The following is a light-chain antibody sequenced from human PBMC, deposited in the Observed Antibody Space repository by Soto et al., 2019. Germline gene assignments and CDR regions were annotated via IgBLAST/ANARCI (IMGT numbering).Light chain of an antibody. V-gene: IGKV1-17*01. CDR3: LQHSGYPYN. CDR1: QGIRDD. CDR2: GAT. J-gene: IGKJ2*01. Sequence: DIQMTQSPSSLSASVGDRVTITCRASQGIRDDLGWYQQKPGKAPQRLIDGATSLQSGVPSRFSGSGSGTQFTLTISSLQPEDVATYYCLQHSGYPYNFGQGTKLEIK.